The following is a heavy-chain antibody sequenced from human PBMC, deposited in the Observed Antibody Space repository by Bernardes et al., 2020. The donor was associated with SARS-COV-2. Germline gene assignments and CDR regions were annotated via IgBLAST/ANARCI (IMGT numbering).Heavy chain of an antibody. CDR1: GFTFSSYA. Sequence: GGSLRLSCAASGFTFSSYAMTWVRQAPGQGLEWVSTITGSGGNTYYADSVKGRFTISRDNSKNTLYLQMNSLRAEDTAVYYCAKHFYSNYEEYFDYWGQGTLVTVSS. V-gene: IGHV3-23*01. CDR2: ITGSGGNT. D-gene: IGHD4-4*01. J-gene: IGHJ4*02. CDR3: AKHFYSNYEEYFDY.